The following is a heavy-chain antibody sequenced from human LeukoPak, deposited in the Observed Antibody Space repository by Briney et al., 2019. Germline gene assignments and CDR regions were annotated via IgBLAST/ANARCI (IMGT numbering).Heavy chain of an antibody. CDR2: IYYSGST. Sequence: SETLSLTCTVSGGSISSYYWSWIRQPPGKGLEWIGYIYYSGSTNYNPSLKSRVTISVDTSKNQFSLKLSSVTAADTAVYYCARLIPSHANMVRDPVDYWGQGTLVTVSS. CDR3: ARLIPSHANMVRDPVDY. D-gene: IGHD3-10*01. CDR1: GGSISSYY. J-gene: IGHJ4*02. V-gene: IGHV4-59*08.